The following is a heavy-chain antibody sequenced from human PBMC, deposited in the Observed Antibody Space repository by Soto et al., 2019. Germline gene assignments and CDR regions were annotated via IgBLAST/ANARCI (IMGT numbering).Heavy chain of an antibody. CDR2: IYYSGST. J-gene: IGHJ3*02. CDR3: ARRATMRRRDDAFDI. D-gene: IGHD2-2*01. Sequence: PSETLSLTCTVSGGSISSSSYYWGWIRQPPGKGLEWIGSIYYSGSTYYNPSLKSRVTISVDTSKNQFSLKLSSVTAADTAVYYCARRATMRRRDDAFDIWGQGTMVTVSS. V-gene: IGHV4-39*01. CDR1: GGSISSSSYY.